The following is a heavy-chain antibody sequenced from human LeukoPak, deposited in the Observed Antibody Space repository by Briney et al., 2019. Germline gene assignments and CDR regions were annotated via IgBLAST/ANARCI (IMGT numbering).Heavy chain of an antibody. Sequence: PGGSLRLSCAASGFTFRNYAMGWVRQAPGKGLECVSAISDDSSKTSYTDSVKGRFTISRDYSKNTLYLQMNSLRAEDTAVYYCAKEGPDYGDYRSGDYFDFWGQGTLVTVPS. D-gene: IGHD4-17*01. J-gene: IGHJ4*02. CDR2: ISDDSSKT. CDR3: AKEGPDYGDYRSGDYFDF. V-gene: IGHV3-23*01. CDR1: GFTFRNYA.